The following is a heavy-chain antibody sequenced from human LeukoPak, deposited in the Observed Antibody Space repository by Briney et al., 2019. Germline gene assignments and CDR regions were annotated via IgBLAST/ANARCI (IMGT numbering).Heavy chain of an antibody. CDR3: ARDRPNYYGANGHYYRRDGDY. V-gene: IGHV3-53*01. Sequence: GGSLRLSCAASGFTVSSNYMSWVRQAPGKGLEWVSVIYTGGSTYYADSVKGQFTISRDNSKNTVYLQMNSLRAEDTAVYYCARDRPNYYGANGHYYRRDGDYWGQGTLVTVSS. J-gene: IGHJ4*02. D-gene: IGHD3-22*01. CDR1: GFTVSSNY. CDR2: IYTGGST.